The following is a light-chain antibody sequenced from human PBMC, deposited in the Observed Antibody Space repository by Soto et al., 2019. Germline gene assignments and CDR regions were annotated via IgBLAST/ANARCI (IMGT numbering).Light chain of an antibody. CDR3: QQYKSYSRT. CDR1: QSISNW. J-gene: IGKJ1*01. V-gene: IGKV1-5*03. CDR2: KAS. Sequence: DIQMTQSPSTLSASVGDRVTITCRASQSISNWLAWYQQRPGKAPKLLIYKASSLESGVPSRFSGSGSGTEFTRTISSLQPDDFATYYCQQYKSYSRTFGQGTKVEIK.